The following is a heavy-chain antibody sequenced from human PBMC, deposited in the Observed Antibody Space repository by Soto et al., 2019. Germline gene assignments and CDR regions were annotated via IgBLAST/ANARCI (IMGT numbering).Heavy chain of an antibody. V-gene: IGHV4-34*01. Sequence: SETLSLTCAGYGGSFRGYYWTWIRQPPGTGLEWIGEINHSGSTNYKPSPKSRVTISVDTSKNQFSLKLTSVTAADAAVYYCARDKITGLFDYWGQGTLVTVSS. CDR2: INHSGST. CDR1: GGSFRGYY. CDR3: ARDKITGLFDY. J-gene: IGHJ4*02. D-gene: IGHD2-8*02.